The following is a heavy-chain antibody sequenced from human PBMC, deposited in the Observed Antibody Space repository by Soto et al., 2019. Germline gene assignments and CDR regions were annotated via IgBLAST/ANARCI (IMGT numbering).Heavy chain of an antibody. CDR3: ARSPDSSGYYPRWYYYGMDV. D-gene: IGHD3-22*01. CDR2: IYDSESA. V-gene: IGHV4-59*12. J-gene: IGHJ6*02. Sequence: SETLSLTCTVSGGSISSYFWSWIRQPPGKGLEWIGYIYDSESASYNPSLKSRVTISVDKSKNQFSLKLSSVTAADTAVYYCARSPDSSGYYPRWYYYGMDVWGQGTTGTVSS. CDR1: GGSISSYF.